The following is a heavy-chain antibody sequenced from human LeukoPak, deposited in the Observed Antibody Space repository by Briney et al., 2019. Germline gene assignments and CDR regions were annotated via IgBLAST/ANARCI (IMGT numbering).Heavy chain of an antibody. D-gene: IGHD1-14*01. J-gene: IGHJ6*03. CDR1: GGTFSSYA. V-gene: IGHV1-69*01. Sequence: SVKVPCKASGGTFSSYAISWVRQAPGQGLEWMGGIIPIFGTANYAQKFQGRVTITADESTSTAYMELSSLRSEDTAVYYCASNLGPNYYYYMDVWGKGTTVTISS. CDR3: ASNLGPNYYYYMDV. CDR2: IIPIFGTA.